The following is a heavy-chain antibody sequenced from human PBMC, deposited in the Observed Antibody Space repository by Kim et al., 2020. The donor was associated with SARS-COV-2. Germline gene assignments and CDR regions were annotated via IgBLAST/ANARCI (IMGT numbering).Heavy chain of an antibody. J-gene: IGHJ5*02. CDR3: ARHPHCSSTSCYLGNWFDP. CDR2: IYYSGST. Sequence: SETLSLTCTVSGGSISSYYWSWIRQPPGKGLEWIGYIYYSGSTNYNPSLKSRVTISVDTSKNQFSLKLSSVTAADTAVYYCARHPHCSSTSCYLGNWFDPGGKGTLVTVSS. CDR1: GGSISSYY. D-gene: IGHD2-2*01. V-gene: IGHV4-59*08.